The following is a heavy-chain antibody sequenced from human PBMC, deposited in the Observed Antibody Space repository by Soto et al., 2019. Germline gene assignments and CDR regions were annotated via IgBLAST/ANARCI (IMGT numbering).Heavy chain of an antibody. CDR1: GGSISSSNW. J-gene: IGHJ6*02. CDR3: ARDLFEYYYGMDV. Sequence: SETLSLTCAVSGGSISSSNWWSWVRQPPGKGLEWIGEIYHSGSTNYNPSLKRRVTISVDKSKNQFSLKLSSVTAADTAVYYCARDLFEYYYGMDVWGQGTTVTVSS. CDR2: IYHSGST. V-gene: IGHV4-4*02. D-gene: IGHD2-21*01.